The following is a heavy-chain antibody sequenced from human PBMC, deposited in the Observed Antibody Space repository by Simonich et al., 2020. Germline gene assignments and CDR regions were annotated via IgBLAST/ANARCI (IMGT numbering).Heavy chain of an antibody. D-gene: IGHD6-6*01. Sequence: QVQLVQSGAEVKKPGASVKVSCKASGYTFTGYYMHCVRQAPGQGLECDGRINPNRGGTNEARKCQGRVTMPRDTTISTAYMELSRLRSDDTAGYYCARARLYSSSHAFDIWGQGTMVTVSS. CDR2: INPNRGGT. J-gene: IGHJ3*02. CDR1: GYTFTGYY. CDR3: ARARLYSSSHAFDI. V-gene: IGHV1-2*02.